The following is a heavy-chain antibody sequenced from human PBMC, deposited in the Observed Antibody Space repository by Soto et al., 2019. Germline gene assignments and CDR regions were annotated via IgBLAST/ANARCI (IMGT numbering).Heavy chain of an antibody. Sequence: QVQLVQSGADVKKPGASVKVSCKASGYTFSDYGISWVRQAPGQGLEWMGWISAKTGNTNFAQKFRGRVTMTTDTSPSTVYMELRSLKPDDTAVYYCAREPPETPPDYWGQGPMVTVSS. CDR1: GYTFSDYG. CDR3: AREPPETPPDY. J-gene: IGHJ4*02. V-gene: IGHV1-18*01. CDR2: ISAKTGNT.